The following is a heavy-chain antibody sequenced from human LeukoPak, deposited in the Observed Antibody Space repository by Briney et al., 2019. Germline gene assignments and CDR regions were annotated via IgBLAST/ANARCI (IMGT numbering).Heavy chain of an antibody. D-gene: IGHD3-3*01. V-gene: IGHV1-2*02. Sequence: ASVKVSCKASGYTFTGYYMHWVRQAPGQGLEWMGWINPNSGGTNYAKKFQGRVTMTRDTSISTAYMELSRLRSDDTAVYYCARARFSRLSPFDPWGQGTLVTVSS. CDR2: INPNSGGT. CDR1: GYTFTGYY. J-gene: IGHJ5*02. CDR3: ARARFSRLSPFDP.